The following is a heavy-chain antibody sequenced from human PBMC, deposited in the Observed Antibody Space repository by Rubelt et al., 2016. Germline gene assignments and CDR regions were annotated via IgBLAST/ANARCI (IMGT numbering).Heavy chain of an antibody. CDR3: ARGADSSGYYY. CDR2: IYNTGST. J-gene: IGHJ4*02. Sequence: GPGLVRDRVSEGLTCTVSGGSISSYYWSWIRQPPGKGLEWIGYIYNTGSTNYNPSLKSRVTISVDTSKNELSLKLRSVTAADTAVYFCARGADSSGYYYWGQGILVTVSS. CDR1: GGSISSYY. D-gene: IGHD3-22*01. V-gene: IGHV4-59*12.